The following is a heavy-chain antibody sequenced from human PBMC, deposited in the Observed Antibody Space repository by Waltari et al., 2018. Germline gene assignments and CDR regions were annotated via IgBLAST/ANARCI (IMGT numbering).Heavy chain of an antibody. CDR2: ISSSSRCR. J-gene: IGHJ4*02. Sequence: EVQLVESGGGLVKLGGSLRPSCAASGFTFSSYSMNWVRQARGKGREWVDSISSSSRCRYDADSVKGGLTISRDNAKNSLCLQMNRLGAEDTAGYYCARRGVVAAGSFDYWGQGTLVTVSS. V-gene: IGHV3-21*01. D-gene: IGHD2-15*01. CDR1: GFTFSSYS. CDR3: ARRGVVAAGSFDY.